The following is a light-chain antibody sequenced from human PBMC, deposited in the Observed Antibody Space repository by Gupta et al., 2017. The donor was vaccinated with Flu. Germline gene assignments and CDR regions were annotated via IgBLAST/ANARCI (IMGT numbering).Light chain of an antibody. V-gene: IGLV2-14*03. CDR2: VVN. CDR3: NSYTKSDTLL. CDR1: NIDVDTYKS. Sequence: SITITCTGINIDVDTYKSVYRYHQYPGTDPMLRMVVVNHRRSGVSNRVSGSESATTVSLSISRLQAEDDSHYVSNSYTKSDTLLFGGGTKLTVL. J-gene: IGLJ2*01.